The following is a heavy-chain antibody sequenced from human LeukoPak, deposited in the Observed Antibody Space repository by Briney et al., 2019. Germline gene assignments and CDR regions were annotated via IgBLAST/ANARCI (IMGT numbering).Heavy chain of an antibody. J-gene: IGHJ2*01. D-gene: IGHD1-26*01. CDR2: ISGSGYTT. Sequence: GGSLRLSCAASGFTFSSYAMSWVRQAPGKGLEWVSAISGSGYTTDYADSVKGRFTISRDSSKNTLFLRMNTLRAEDTAIYYCARDRTVGASYWYFDLWGRGTLVTVSS. CDR1: GFTFSSYA. V-gene: IGHV3-23*01. CDR3: ARDRTVGASYWYFDL.